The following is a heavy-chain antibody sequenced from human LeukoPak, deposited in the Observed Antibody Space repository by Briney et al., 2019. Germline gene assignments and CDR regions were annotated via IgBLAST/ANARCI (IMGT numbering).Heavy chain of an antibody. CDR2: ISYDGSDK. J-gene: IGHJ4*02. Sequence: GRSLRLSCEASGFTFNTYAMHWVRQPPGKGLEWVALISYDGSDKIYTDSVKGRSTISRDNSESTLYLQMDSLRGDDAAVYYCAKAVGRISWSFDYWGQGALVTVSS. V-gene: IGHV3-30*18. CDR1: GFTFNTYA. D-gene: IGHD6-13*01. CDR3: AKAVGRISWSFDY.